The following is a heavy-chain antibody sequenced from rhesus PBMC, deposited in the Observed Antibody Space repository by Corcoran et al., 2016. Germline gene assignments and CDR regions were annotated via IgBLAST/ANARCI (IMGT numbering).Heavy chain of an antibody. CDR3: AYGDWNFHFDY. CDR2: ISGSSGSP. CDR1: GGSVSSSNW. J-gene: IGHJ4*01. V-gene: IGHV4-65*01. D-gene: IGHD1-26*01. Sequence: QVQLQESGPGLVKPSATLSLTCAVSGGSVSSSNWWSWIGQPPGNGLEWIGYISGSSGSPYYKPSLKSRVTISTDTSNNQFSLKLSSVTAADTAVYYCAYGDWNFHFDYWGQGVLVTVSS.